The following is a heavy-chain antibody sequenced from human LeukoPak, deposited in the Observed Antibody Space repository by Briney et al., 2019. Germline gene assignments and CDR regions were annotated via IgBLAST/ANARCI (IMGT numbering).Heavy chain of an antibody. CDR1: GGPFSAYY. J-gene: IGHJ3*02. CDR2: INHSGNI. CDR3: ARMVRERHSFDI. D-gene: IGHD3-10*01. V-gene: IGHV4-34*01. Sequence: SETLSLTCAVYGGPFSAYYWSWIRRPPGKGLEWIAEINHSGNINYNPSLESRVTLSVDTSKHQFSLRLRSVTAADTAVYFCARMVRERHSFDIWGQGTGVTVSS.